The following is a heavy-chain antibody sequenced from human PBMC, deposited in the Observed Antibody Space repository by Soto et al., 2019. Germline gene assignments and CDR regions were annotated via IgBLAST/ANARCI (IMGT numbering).Heavy chain of an antibody. CDR3: AESVTTVAGTSWFDP. Sequence: EVQLVESGGGLVQPGRSLRLSCAASGFTFDDYAMHWVRQAPGKGLEWVSGISWNSGSIGYADSVKGRFTISRDNAKNSLYMQKNSLRVEDTAVYACAESVTTVAGTSWFDPWGQGTLVTVSS. CDR1: GFTFDDYA. D-gene: IGHD6-19*01. J-gene: IGHJ5*02. CDR2: ISWNSGSI. V-gene: IGHV3-9*01.